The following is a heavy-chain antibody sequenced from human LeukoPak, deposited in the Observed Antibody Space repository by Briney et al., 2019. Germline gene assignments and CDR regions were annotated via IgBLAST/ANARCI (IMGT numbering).Heavy chain of an antibody. CDR2: ISSSGSTI. CDR3: ARDAPPTVVLHRALDY. Sequence: PGGSLRLSCAASGFTFSDYYMSWIRQAPGKGLEWVSYISSSGSTIYYADSVKGRFTISRDNAKNSLYLQMNSLRAEDTAVYYCARDAPPTVVLHRALDYWGQGTLVTVSS. V-gene: IGHV3-11*04. D-gene: IGHD4-23*01. J-gene: IGHJ4*02. CDR1: GFTFSDYY.